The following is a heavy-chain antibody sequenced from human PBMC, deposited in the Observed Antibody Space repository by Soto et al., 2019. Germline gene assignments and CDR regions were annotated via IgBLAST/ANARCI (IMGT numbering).Heavy chain of an antibody. V-gene: IGHV4-30-4*01. Sequence: TPSLPRPVSCGSLSSGDYYWGWVPQPPGRGLQWIGYISHSGSTYYNPALKSRVTISVDTSKNQFSLKLSSMTAADTAVYYCDREVGDYYDSNGYYFDYWGQGTLVTVS. J-gene: IGHJ4*02. CDR1: CGSLSSGDYY. CDR3: DREVGDYYDSNGYYFDY. CDR2: ISHSGST. D-gene: IGHD3-22*01.